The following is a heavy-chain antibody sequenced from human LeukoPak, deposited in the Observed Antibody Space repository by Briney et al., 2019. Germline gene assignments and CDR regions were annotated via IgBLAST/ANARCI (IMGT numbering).Heavy chain of an antibody. CDR1: GASFSGYY. CDR3: ATDRYYGSGSYYKFDY. V-gene: IGHV4-34*01. Sequence: SENLSLTCGVSGASFSGYYWSWIRQPPGKGLEWIGEINHSGGTNYNPSLKSRVTISVDTSKKQFSLNLRSVTAEDTAVYYCATDRYYGSGSYYKFDYWGQGTLVTVSS. J-gene: IGHJ4*02. CDR2: INHSGGT. D-gene: IGHD3-10*01.